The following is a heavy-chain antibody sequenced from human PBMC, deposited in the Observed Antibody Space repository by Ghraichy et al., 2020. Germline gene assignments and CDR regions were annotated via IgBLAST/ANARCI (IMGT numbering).Heavy chain of an antibody. CDR3: TKVVVPAAQPNWFDP. CDR1: GFTFGDYA. Sequence: GGSLRLSCTASGFTFGDYAMSWFRQAPGKGLEWVGFIRSKAYGGTTEYAASVKGRFTISRDDSKSIAYLQMNSLKTEDTAVYYCTKVVVPAAQPNWFDPWGQGTLVTVSS. CDR2: IRSKAYGGTT. V-gene: IGHV3-49*03. J-gene: IGHJ5*02. D-gene: IGHD2-2*01.